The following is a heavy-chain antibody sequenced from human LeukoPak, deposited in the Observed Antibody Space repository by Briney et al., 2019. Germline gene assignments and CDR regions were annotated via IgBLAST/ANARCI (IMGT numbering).Heavy chain of an antibody. CDR3: ARVGTAMVLDY. CDR1: GFTVSSNY. CDR2: IYSGGST. J-gene: IGHJ4*02. Sequence: PGGSLRLSCAASGFTVSSNYMSWVRQAPGKGLEWVSVIYSGGSTYYADSVKGRFTISRDNSKNTLYLQMNSLRAEDTAMYYCARVGTAMVLDYWGQGTLVTVSS. V-gene: IGHV3-53*01. D-gene: IGHD5-18*01.